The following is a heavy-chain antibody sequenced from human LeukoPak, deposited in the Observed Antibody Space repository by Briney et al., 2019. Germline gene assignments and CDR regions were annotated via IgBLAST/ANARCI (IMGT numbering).Heavy chain of an antibody. J-gene: IGHJ4*02. CDR3: ARPYSYGSFDY. CDR1: GGSFSGYY. CDR2: INHSGST. Sequence: PSETLSLTCAVYGGSFSGYYWSWIRQPPGKGLEWIEEINHSGSTNYNPSLKSRVTISVDTSKNQFSLKLSSVTAADTAVYYCARPYSYGSFDYWGQGTLVTVSS. D-gene: IGHD5-18*01. V-gene: IGHV4-34*01.